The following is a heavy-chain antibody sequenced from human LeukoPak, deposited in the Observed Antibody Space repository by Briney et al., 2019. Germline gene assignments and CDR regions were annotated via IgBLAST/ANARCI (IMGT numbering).Heavy chain of an antibody. Sequence: GASLRLSCAASGFTFSSYGMHWVRQAPGKGLEWVAVIYHDGGSKYYADSVKGRFTISRDNSKNTLYLQMNSLRAEDTAVYYCAKDQDIVVVPAAKGYYYYGMDVWGQGTTVT. CDR2: IYHDGGSK. D-gene: IGHD2-2*01. V-gene: IGHV3-30*18. CDR1: GFTFSSYG. J-gene: IGHJ6*02. CDR3: AKDQDIVVVPAAKGYYYYGMDV.